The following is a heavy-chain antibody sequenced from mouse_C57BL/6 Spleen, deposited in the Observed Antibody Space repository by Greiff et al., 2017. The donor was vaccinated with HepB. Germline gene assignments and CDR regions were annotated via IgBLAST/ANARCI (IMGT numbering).Heavy chain of an antibody. CDR1: GYSITSGYY. CDR2: ISYDGSN. V-gene: IGHV3-6*01. CDR3: AREGYCYGSGYGD. Sequence: EVKLQESGPGLVKPSQSLSLTCSVTGYSITSGYYWNWIRQSPGNKLEWMGYISYDGSNNYNPYLKNRISITRDTSKNQLLLKLHSVTTEDTSTYACAREGYCYGSGYGDWGKGTTLTVSS. D-gene: IGHD1-1*01. J-gene: IGHJ2*01.